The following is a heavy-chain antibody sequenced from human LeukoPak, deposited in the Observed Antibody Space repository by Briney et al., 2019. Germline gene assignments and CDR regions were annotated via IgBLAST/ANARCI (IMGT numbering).Heavy chain of an antibody. J-gene: IGHJ5*02. Sequence: SETLSLTCTVSGGSISSYYWSWIRQPPGKGLEWIGYIYYSGSTNYNPSLKSRVTISVDTSKNQFSLKLSSVTAADTAVYYCARLPTEWELGSDWFDPWGQGTLVTVSS. CDR2: IYYSGST. CDR1: GGSISSYY. V-gene: IGHV4-59*12. D-gene: IGHD1-26*01. CDR3: ARLPTEWELGSDWFDP.